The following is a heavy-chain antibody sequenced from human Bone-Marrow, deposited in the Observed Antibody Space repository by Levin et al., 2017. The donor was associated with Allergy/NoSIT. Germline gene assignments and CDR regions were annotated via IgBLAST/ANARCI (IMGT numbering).Heavy chain of an antibody. CDR3: ARGLTGTTAYAY. J-gene: IGHJ4*02. CDR2: VIPMLNAA. CDR1: GDTFANYP. D-gene: IGHD1-7*01. V-gene: IGHV1-69*01. Sequence: KTGESLKISCKASGDTFANYPITWVRQAPGQGLEWMGGVIPMLNAANYAQKFHGRVTFTADEPTSTAYMELSGLTPDDTAVYYCARGLTGTTAYAYWGQGALVIVSS.